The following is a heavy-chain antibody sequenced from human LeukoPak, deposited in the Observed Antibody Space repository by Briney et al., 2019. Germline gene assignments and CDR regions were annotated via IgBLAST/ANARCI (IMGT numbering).Heavy chain of an antibody. J-gene: IGHJ6*03. CDR1: GFTFSDYY. V-gene: IGHV3-11*01. D-gene: IGHD3-10*01. Sequence: PGGSLRLSCAASGFTFSDYYMSWIRQAPGKGLEWVSYISSSGSTIYYADSVKGRFTISRDNAKNSQYLQMNSLRAEDTAVYYCARDRRSPGRSVGSGYMDVWGKGTTVTVSS. CDR3: ARDRRSPGRSVGSGYMDV. CDR2: ISSSGSTI.